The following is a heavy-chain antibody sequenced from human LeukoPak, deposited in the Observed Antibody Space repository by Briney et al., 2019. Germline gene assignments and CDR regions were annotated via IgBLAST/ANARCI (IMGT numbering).Heavy chain of an antibody. J-gene: IGHJ4*02. Sequence: GGSLRLSCAASGFTFSTYGLTWVRQAPGKGLEWVSGISGSGGTTYYADSVKGRFTISRDNSKNTVYLQMSSLRAEDTAVYYCAKDRGYWGQGTLVTVSS. V-gene: IGHV3-23*01. CDR2: ISGSGGTT. CDR1: GFTFSTYG. CDR3: AKDRGY.